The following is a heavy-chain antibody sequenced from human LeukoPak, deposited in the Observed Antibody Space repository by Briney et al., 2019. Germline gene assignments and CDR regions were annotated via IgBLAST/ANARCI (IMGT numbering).Heavy chain of an antibody. J-gene: IGHJ4*02. CDR2: INPSGGRT. Sequence: ASVKVSCKASGYTFTNYYIYWVRQAPGQGLEWMGIINPSGGRTTYAQKFQGRITMTRDTSTSTVYMELSSLRSEDTAVFYCARDQEDTRASPIDYWGQGTLVIVSS. D-gene: IGHD5-24*01. CDR3: ARDQEDTRASPIDY. V-gene: IGHV1-46*01. CDR1: GYTFTNYY.